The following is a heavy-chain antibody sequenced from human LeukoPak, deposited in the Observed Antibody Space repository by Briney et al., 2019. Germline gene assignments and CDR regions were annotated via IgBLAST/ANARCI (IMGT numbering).Heavy chain of an antibody. V-gene: IGHV4-39*07. CDR1: GGSISSSSYY. J-gene: IGHJ4*02. CDR3: ARVMSSSWYNYYFDY. Sequence: PSETLSLTCTVSGGSISSSSYYWGWIRQPPGKGLEWIGSIYYSGSTYYNPSLKSRVTISVDTSKNQFSLKLSSVTAADTAVYYCARVMSSSWYNYYFDYWGQGTLVTVSS. D-gene: IGHD6-13*01. CDR2: IYYSGST.